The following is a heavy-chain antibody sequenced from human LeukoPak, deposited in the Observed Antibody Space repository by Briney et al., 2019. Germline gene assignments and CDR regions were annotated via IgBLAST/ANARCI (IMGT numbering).Heavy chain of an antibody. Sequence: ASVKVSCKASGYTFTSYDMNWVRQATGQGLEWMGWMNPNSGNTGYAQKFQGRVTMTRNTSISTAYMELSSLRSEDTAVYYCARRGFDWLLSDYYYYMDVWGKGTTVTVSS. CDR1: GYTFTSYD. CDR2: MNPNSGNT. V-gene: IGHV1-8*01. J-gene: IGHJ6*03. CDR3: ARRGFDWLLSDYYYYMDV. D-gene: IGHD3-9*01.